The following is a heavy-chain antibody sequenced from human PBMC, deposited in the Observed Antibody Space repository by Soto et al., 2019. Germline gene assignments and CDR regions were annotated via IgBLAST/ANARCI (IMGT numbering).Heavy chain of an antibody. CDR1: GDSISSYY. CDR3: ARRITVFGVVTGGWFGP. V-gene: IGHV4-59*01. D-gene: IGHD3-3*01. Sequence: QVQLQESGPGLVKPSETLSLTCTVSGDSISSYYWSWIRQPPGMGLEWIGYIYYSGSTNYNPSLKSRVGISVDTCKNEFSLKLSSVTAADTAVYCCARRITVFGVVTGGWFGPWGQGTLVTVSS. J-gene: IGHJ5*02. CDR2: IYYSGST.